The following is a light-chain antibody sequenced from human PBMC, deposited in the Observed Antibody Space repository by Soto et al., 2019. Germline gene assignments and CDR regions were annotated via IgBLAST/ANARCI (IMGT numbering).Light chain of an antibody. CDR2: EVT. V-gene: IGLV2-11*01. CDR1: SSDVGGYNY. CDR3: CSYAASHPFV. Sequence: QSALTQPRSVSGSPGQSVTISCTGTSSDVGGYNYVSWYLQHPGKAPKLMLYEVTERPSGAPDRLSGSKSGNTASLTISGLQAEDEGDYYCCSYAASHPFVFGGGTKLTVL. J-gene: IGLJ2*01.